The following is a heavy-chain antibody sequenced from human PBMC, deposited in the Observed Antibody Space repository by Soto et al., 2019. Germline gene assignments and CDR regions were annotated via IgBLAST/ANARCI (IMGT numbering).Heavy chain of an antibody. CDR1: GFTFDDYA. D-gene: IGHD6-25*01. CDR3: AKDIIDGSWDYYYMDV. CDR2: ISWNSGSI. Sequence: PGGSLRLSCAASGFTFDDYAMHGVRQAPGKGLEWVSGISWNSGSIGYADSVKGRFTISRDNAKNSLYLQMNSLRAEDTALYYCAKDIIDGSWDYYYMDVWGKGTTVTVSS. J-gene: IGHJ6*03. V-gene: IGHV3-9*01.